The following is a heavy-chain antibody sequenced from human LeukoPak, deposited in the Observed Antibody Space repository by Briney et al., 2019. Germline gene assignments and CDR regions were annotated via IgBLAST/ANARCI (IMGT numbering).Heavy chain of an antibody. CDR1: GFTFGTSE. CDR3: ARYTGSYLDL. V-gene: IGHV3-48*03. Sequence: GGSLRLSCAASGFTFGTSEMNWVRQPPGKGLEWISYIRSSGNVIYYSDSVRGRFTISRDNAKNSLYLQMNSLRVEDTALYYCARYTGSYLDLWGQGTLVTVS. D-gene: IGHD5-18*01. J-gene: IGHJ5*02. CDR2: IRSSGNVI.